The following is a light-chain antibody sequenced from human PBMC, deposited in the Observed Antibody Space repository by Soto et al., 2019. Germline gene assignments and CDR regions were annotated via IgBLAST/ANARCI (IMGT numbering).Light chain of an antibody. CDR1: QDIRTY. J-gene: IGKJ5*01. Sequence: DIQMTQSPSTLSASVGDRVTLTCQASQDIRTYVNWYQQKPGKAPKILIYDASILETGVPSRFSGSGSGTDFTFTISSLQPEDIATYYCQQYENLPVLGQGTRLEIK. CDR3: QQYENLPV. CDR2: DAS. V-gene: IGKV1-33*01.